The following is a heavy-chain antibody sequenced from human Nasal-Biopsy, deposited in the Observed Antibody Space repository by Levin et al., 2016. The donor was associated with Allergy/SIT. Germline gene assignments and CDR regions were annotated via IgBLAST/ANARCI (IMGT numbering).Heavy chain of an antibody. CDR1: GFTFSTYA. D-gene: IGHD3-10*01. J-gene: IGHJ5*02. V-gene: IGHV3-23*01. Sequence: GESLKISCAASGFTFSTYAMSWVRQAPGKGLEWVSGISASGGTTYYADSVKGRFTISRDNSKNTLYLQMNSLRAEDTAVYYCAKGDYGSGSYSLAYNWFDPWGQGTLVTVSS. CDR3: AKGDYGSGSYSLAYNWFDP. CDR2: ISASGGTT.